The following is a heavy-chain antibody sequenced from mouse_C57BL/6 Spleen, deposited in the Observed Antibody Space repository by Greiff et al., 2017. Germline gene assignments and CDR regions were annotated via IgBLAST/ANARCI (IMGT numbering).Heavy chain of an antibody. CDR3: ASYYYGSSPAYFDY. V-gene: IGHV1-82*01. D-gene: IGHD1-1*01. J-gene: IGHJ2*01. Sequence: QVQLQQSGPELVKPGASVKISCKASGYAFSSSWMNWVKQRPGKGLEWIGRIYPGDGDTNYNGKFKGKATLTADKSSSTAYMQLSSLTSEDSAVYFCASYYYGSSPAYFDYWGQGTTLTVSS. CDR1: GYAFSSSW. CDR2: IYPGDGDT.